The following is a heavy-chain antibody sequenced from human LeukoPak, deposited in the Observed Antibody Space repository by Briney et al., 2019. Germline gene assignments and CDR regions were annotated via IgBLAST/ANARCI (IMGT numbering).Heavy chain of an antibody. D-gene: IGHD2-2*01. V-gene: IGHV4-34*01. CDR1: GGSFSGYY. CDR3: AREKVRQSGMDV. CDR2: INHSGST. J-gene: IGHJ6*02. Sequence: SETLSLTCAVYGGSFSGYYWSWNRQPPGKGLEWIGEINHSGSTNYNPSLKSRVTISVDTSKNQFSLKLSSVTAADTAVYYCAREKVRQSGMDVWGQGTTVTVSS.